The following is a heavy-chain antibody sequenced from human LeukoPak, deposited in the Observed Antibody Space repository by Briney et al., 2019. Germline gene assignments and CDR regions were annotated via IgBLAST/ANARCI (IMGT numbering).Heavy chain of an antibody. V-gene: IGHV3-15*01. CDR2: IKTKTDGGTT. CDR1: GLTYSDAW. CDR3: TTAANY. Sequence: GGSLRLSCAGFGLTYSDAWLSWVRQAPGKGLEWVGRIKTKTDGGTTDYAAPVEGRFTILREDSKNTLYLQMNSLKTEDTAMYYCTTAANYWGQGTLVTVSS. J-gene: IGHJ4*02.